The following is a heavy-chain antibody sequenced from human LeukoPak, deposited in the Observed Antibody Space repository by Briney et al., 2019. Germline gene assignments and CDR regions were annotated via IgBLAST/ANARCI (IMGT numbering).Heavy chain of an antibody. J-gene: IGHJ4*02. D-gene: IGHD2-2*01. Sequence: GASVKVSCKASGYTVTSYYMHWVRQAPGQGLEWMAILNPSGGSSNYAQKFQGRATLTRATSTGTAYMELSSLRSEDTAVYYCARVPQYQRTSIDYWGQGTLVTVSS. V-gene: IGHV1-46*01. CDR3: ARVPQYQRTSIDY. CDR2: LNPSGGSS. CDR1: GYTVTSYY.